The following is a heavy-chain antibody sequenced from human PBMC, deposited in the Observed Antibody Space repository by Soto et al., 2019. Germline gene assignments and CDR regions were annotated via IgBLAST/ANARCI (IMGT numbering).Heavy chain of an antibody. CDR3: ARSQGSSTSLEIYYYYYYGMDV. CDR1: GGTFSSYA. D-gene: IGHD2-2*01. Sequence: QVQLVQSGAEVKKPGSSVKVSCKASGGTFSSYAISWVRQAPGQGLEWMRGIIPISDTTNYAQKFQGRVTITADESTSTAYMELSSLRSEYTAVYYCARSQGSSTSLEIYYYYYYGMDVWGQGTTVTVSS. CDR2: IIPISDTT. J-gene: IGHJ6*02. V-gene: IGHV1-69*01.